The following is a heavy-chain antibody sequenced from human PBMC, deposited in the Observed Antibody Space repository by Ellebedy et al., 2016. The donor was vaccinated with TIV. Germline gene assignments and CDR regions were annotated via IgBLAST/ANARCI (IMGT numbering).Heavy chain of an antibody. CDR1: GFTFSSSG. J-gene: IGHJ4*02. CDR3: TKDPPHD. CDR2: IGSSDTT. V-gene: IGHV3-23*01. Sequence: PGGSLRLSCVTSGFTFSSSGMAWVRQAPGKGLEFVSVIGSSDTTYYADSVQGRFTISRDNSKNTLYLQMNSLGVEDTALYYCTKDPPHDWGQGTLVTVSS.